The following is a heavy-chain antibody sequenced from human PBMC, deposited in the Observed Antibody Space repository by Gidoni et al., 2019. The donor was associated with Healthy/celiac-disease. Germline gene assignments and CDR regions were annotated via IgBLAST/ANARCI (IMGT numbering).Heavy chain of an antibody. J-gene: IGHJ6*02. CDR2: ISWNSGSI. CDR1: GFTFDDYA. CDR3: AKDLPEYYDFWSGYYTAGGGMDV. D-gene: IGHD3-3*01. V-gene: IGHV3-9*01. Sequence: EVQLVESGGGLVQPGRSPRLSCAASGFTFDDYAMHWVRQAPGKGLEWVSGISWNSGSIGYADSVKGRFTISRDNAKNSLYLQMNSLRAEDTALYYCAKDLPEYYDFWSGYYTAGGGMDVWGQGTTVTVSS.